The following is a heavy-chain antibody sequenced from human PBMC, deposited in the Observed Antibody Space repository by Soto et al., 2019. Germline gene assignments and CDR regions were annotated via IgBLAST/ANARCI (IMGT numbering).Heavy chain of an antibody. CDR3: AIAHYGDYGYGMDV. J-gene: IGHJ6*02. Sequence: QLQLQESGSGLVKPSQTLSLTCAVSGASISSGGYSWSWIRQPPRKRLEWIGYIYHSGSTYYNPSLKSRVTISVDRSKNQFSLKLSSVTAADTAVYYCAIAHYGDYGYGMDVWGQGTTVTVSS. CDR2: IYHSGST. D-gene: IGHD4-17*01. V-gene: IGHV4-30-2*01. CDR1: GASISSGGYS.